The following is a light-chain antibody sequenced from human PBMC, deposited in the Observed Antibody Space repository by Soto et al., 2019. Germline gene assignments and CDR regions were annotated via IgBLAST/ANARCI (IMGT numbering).Light chain of an antibody. CDR1: QSHSSK. CDR2: GAS. J-gene: IGKJ5*01. CDR3: HQYKNWPPIT. V-gene: IGKV3D-15*01. Sequence: KPRQSHSSKIAWSQQQPGQATRLLIYGASATATGIPARFSGSGSGTEFNLTITSMHSEDFAVYSCHQYKNWPPITFGQGTRLQIK.